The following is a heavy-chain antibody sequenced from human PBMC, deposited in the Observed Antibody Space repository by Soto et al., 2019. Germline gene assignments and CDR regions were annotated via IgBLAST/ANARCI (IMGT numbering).Heavy chain of an antibody. D-gene: IGHD3-22*01. Sequence: ASVKVSCKASGYTFTSYAMHWVRQAPGQRLEWMGWINAGNGNTKYSQKFQGRVTITRDTSASTAYMELSSLRSEDTAVYYCARDGNYYDSSGYYDWGQGTLVTVS. V-gene: IGHV1-3*01. CDR1: GYTFTSYA. CDR2: INAGNGNT. J-gene: IGHJ4*02. CDR3: ARDGNYYDSSGYYD.